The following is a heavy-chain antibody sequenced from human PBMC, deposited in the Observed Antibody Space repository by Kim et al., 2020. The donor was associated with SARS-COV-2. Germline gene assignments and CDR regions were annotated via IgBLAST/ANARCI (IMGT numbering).Heavy chain of an antibody. D-gene: IGHD2-2*01. J-gene: IGHJ5*02. CDR2: IYYSGST. CDR3: ARTIVVVPAAMPFCWFDP. CDR1: GGSISSGGYY. V-gene: IGHV4-31*03. Sequence: SETLSLTCTVSGGSISSGGYYWSWIRQHPGKGLEWIGYIYYSGSTYYNPSLKSRVTISVDTSKNQFSLKLSSVTAADTAVYYCARTIVVVPAAMPFCWFDPWGQGTLVTVSS.